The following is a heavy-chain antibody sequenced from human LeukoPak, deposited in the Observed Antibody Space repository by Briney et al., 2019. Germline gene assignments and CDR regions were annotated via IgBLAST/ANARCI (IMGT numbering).Heavy chain of an antibody. CDR3: AKSIYCSSTSCYRAGFDY. J-gene: IGHJ4*02. CDR2: ISGSGGST. CDR1: GFTFSSYA. V-gene: IGHV3-23*01. D-gene: IGHD2-2*01. Sequence: GGSLRLSCAASGFTFSSYAMGWVRQAPGKGLEWVSAISGSGGSTYYADSVKGRFTISRDNSKNTLYLQMNSLRAEDTAVYYCAKSIYCSSTSCYRAGFDYWGQGTLVTVSS.